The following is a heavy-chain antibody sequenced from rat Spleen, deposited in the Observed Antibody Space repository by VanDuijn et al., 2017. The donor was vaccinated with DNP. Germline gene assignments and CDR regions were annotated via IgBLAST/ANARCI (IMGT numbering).Heavy chain of an antibody. CDR3: ARDRGNYYFDY. Sequence: QVQLTESGPGLVQPSETLSLTCTVSGFSLTTYNVHWIRQSTGKGLEWMGMVWSFGSTDYNSALKSRLNISRDTSKSQVFLERNKRKIEDIATYYCARDRGNYYFDYWGQGVMVTVSS. V-gene: IGHV2-30*01. CDR2: VWSFGST. D-gene: IGHD4-3*01. CDR1: GFSLTTYN. J-gene: IGHJ2*01.